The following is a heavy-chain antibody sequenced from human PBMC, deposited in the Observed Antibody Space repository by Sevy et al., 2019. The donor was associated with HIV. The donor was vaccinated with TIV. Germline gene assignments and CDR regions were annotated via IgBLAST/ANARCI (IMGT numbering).Heavy chain of an antibody. CDR3: AREGCTKPHDY. Sequence: GGSLRLSCAASGFTFSKYSMSWVRQPPGNGLEWVSTLSFGCGEINHADSVKGRFTISRDNSKNSLYLQMNNLRAEDTAVYYCAREGCTKPHDYRGQGTLVTVS. CDR2: LSFGCGEI. J-gene: IGHJ4*02. V-gene: IGHV3-23*01. CDR1: GFTFSKYS. D-gene: IGHD2-8*01.